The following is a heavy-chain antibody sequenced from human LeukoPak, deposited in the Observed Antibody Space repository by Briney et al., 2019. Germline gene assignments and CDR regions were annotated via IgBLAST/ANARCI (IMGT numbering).Heavy chain of an antibody. CDR1: GGSFSGYY. D-gene: IGHD6-13*01. CDR3: ARGRIGIAAAGTLSWFDP. J-gene: IGHJ5*02. V-gene: IGHV4-34*01. Sequence: SETLSLTCAVYGGSFSGYYWSWIRQPPGKGLEWIGEINHGGSTNYNPSLKSRATISVDTSKNQFSLKLSSVTAADTAVYYCARGRIGIAAAGTLSWFDPWGQGTLVTVSS. CDR2: INHGGST.